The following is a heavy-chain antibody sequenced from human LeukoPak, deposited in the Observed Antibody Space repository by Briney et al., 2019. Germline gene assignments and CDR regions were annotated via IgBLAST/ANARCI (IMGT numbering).Heavy chain of an antibody. Sequence: PGGSLRLSCAASGFTFSNYAMSWVRQAPGKGLEWVSGISGSGGTTYYVDSVKGRFTISRDNSKNTLYLQMNSLRADDTAVYYCARSYSSSWYSDCWGQGTLVTVSS. D-gene: IGHD6-13*01. CDR2: ISGSGGTT. CDR1: GFTFSNYA. V-gene: IGHV3-23*01. CDR3: ARSYSSSWYSDC. J-gene: IGHJ4*02.